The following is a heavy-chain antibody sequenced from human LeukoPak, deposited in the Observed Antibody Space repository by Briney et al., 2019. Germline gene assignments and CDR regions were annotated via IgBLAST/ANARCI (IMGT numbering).Heavy chain of an antibody. CDR3: ARGKLFNPHFDY. J-gene: IGHJ4*02. CDR2: INHSGST. V-gene: IGHV4-34*01. CDR1: GGSFSGCY. Sequence: SETLSLTCAVYGGSFSGCYWSWIRQPPGKGLEWIGEINHSGSTNYNPSLKSRVTISVDTSKNQFSLKLSSVTAADTAVYYCARGKLFNPHFDYWGQGTLVTVSS. D-gene: IGHD1-1*01.